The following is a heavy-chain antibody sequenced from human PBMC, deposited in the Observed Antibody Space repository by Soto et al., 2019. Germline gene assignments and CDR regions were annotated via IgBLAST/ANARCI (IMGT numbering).Heavy chain of an antibody. CDR1: GYTFTNYA. CDR3: LRCVFYGSGSRPYYFDS. CDR2: ISGYNGNT. J-gene: IGHJ4*02. V-gene: IGHV1-18*01. D-gene: IGHD3-10*01. Sequence: QVHLVQSGAEVKKPGASVKVSCKASGYTFTNYAIAWVRQAPGQGLEWMGWISGYNGNTNNAQKLQGRVTMTTDTSTSTAYIELRSLRSDGTAVYYCLRCVFYGSGSRPYYFDSWGQGPLVTVSS.